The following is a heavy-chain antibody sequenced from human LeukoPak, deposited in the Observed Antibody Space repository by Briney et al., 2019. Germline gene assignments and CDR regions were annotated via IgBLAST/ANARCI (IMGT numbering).Heavy chain of an antibody. CDR3: AGEGCSSTSCLDY. J-gene: IGHJ4*02. CDR1: GGSFSGYY. Sequence: SSETLSLTCAVYGGSFSGYYWSWIRQPPGKGLEWIGEINHSGSTNYNPSLKSRVTISVDTSKNHFSLKPSSVPAAHTAVYYCAGEGCSSTSCLDYGGQGTLPTAPS. CDR2: INHSGST. D-gene: IGHD2-2*01. V-gene: IGHV4-34*01.